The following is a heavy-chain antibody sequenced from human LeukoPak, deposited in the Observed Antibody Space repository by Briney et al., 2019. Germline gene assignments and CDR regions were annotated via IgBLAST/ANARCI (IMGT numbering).Heavy chain of an antibody. CDR3: ARDRGYGDLYFDY. V-gene: IGHV1-18*04. J-gene: IGHJ4*02. Sequence: ASVKVSCKATGYTFTGYYMQWVRQAPGQGLEWMGWISAYNGNTNYAQKLQGRVTMTTDTSTSTAYMELRSLRSDDTAVYYCARDRGYGDLYFDYWGQGTLVTVSS. CDR2: ISAYNGNT. D-gene: IGHD4-17*01. CDR1: GYTFTGYY.